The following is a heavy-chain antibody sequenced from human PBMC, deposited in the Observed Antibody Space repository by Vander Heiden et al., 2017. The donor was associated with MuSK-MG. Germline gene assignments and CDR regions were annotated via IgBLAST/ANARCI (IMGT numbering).Heavy chain of an antibody. CDR3: ARDEYYYDSSGYGGPFDI. J-gene: IGHJ3*02. D-gene: IGHD3-22*01. CDR1: GFTFDDDG. CDR2: INWNGGST. Sequence: EVQLVESGGGVVRPGGSLRPSCAASGFTFDDDGMSWVRQAPGKGLEWVSGINWNGGSTGYADSVKGRFTISRDNAKNSLYLQMNSLRAEDTALYYCARDEYYYDSSGYGGPFDIWGQGTMVTVSS. V-gene: IGHV3-20*04.